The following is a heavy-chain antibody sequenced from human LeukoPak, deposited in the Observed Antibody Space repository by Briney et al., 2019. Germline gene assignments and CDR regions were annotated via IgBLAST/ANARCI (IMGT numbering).Heavy chain of an antibody. D-gene: IGHD3-10*01. CDR3: ARDFEYYYGSGSLYYYYGMDV. Sequence: SVKVSCKASGGTFSSYAISWVRQAPGQGLEWMGGIIPIFGTANYAQKFQGRVTITADESTSTAYMELSSPRSEDTAVYYCARDFEYYYGSGSLYYYYGMDVWGKGTTVTVSS. CDR2: IIPIFGTA. J-gene: IGHJ6*04. CDR1: GGTFSSYA. V-gene: IGHV1-69*13.